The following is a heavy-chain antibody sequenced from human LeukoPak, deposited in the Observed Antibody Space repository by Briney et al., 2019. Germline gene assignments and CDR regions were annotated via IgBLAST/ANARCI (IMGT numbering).Heavy chain of an antibody. CDR1: GFTFSSYE. Sequence: GGSLRLSCAASGFTFSSYEMNWVRQAPGKGLEWVSYISSSGSTIYYADSVKGRFTISRDNAKSSLYLQMNSLRAEDTAVYYCASAGATIYFDYWGQGTLVTVSS. CDR2: ISSSGSTI. CDR3: ASAGATIYFDY. V-gene: IGHV3-48*03. D-gene: IGHD1-26*01. J-gene: IGHJ4*02.